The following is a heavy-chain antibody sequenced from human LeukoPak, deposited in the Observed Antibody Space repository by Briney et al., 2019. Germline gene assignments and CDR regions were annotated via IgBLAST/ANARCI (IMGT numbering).Heavy chain of an antibody. J-gene: IGHJ4*02. Sequence: ASVKVSCKASGYTFTSYGISWVRQAPGQGLEWMGWISAYNGNTNYAQKLQGRVTITADESTSTAYMELSSLRSEDTAVYYCARDRSGEWQLASYYFDYWGQGTLVTVSS. CDR2: ISAYNGNT. CDR1: GYTFTSYG. CDR3: ARDRSGEWQLASYYFDY. V-gene: IGHV1-18*01. D-gene: IGHD6-13*01.